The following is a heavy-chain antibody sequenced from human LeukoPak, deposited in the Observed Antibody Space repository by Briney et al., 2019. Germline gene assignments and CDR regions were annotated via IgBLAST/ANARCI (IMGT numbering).Heavy chain of an antibody. CDR1: EFTFDDYA. D-gene: IGHD3-22*01. Sequence: GGSLRLSCAASEFTFDDYAMSWVRQAPGKGLEWVSGINWNGGSTGYADSVKGRFTISRDDAKNSLYLQMNSLRAEDTAVYYCARGRTTYYYDSSANPLDYWGQGTLVTVSS. V-gene: IGHV3-20*04. CDR3: ARGRTTYYYDSSANPLDY. J-gene: IGHJ4*02. CDR2: INWNGGST.